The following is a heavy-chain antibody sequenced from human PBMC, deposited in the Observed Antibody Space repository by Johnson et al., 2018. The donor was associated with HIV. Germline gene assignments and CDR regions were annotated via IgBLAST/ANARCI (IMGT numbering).Heavy chain of an antibody. J-gene: IGHJ3*02. CDR1: GFTFRSYA. Sequence: VQLVESGGGVVQPGRSLRLSCAASGFTFRSYAMHWVRQAPGKGLEWVAVISYDGKSTYYADSVKGRFTISRDNSKNTLYLQMNSLRAEDTAVYYCAPLGDAFDIWGQGTMVTVSS. CDR2: ISYDGKST. CDR3: APLGDAFDI. D-gene: IGHD7-27*01. V-gene: IGHV3-30*04.